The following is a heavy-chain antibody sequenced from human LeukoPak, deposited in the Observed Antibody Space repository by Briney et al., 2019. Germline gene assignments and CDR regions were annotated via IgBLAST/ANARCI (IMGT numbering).Heavy chain of an antibody. V-gene: IGHV3-30*09. CDR2: ISYDGTNK. J-gene: IGHJ4*02. CDR3: ARDRLLITVAGTVDY. D-gene: IGHD6-19*01. CDR1: GFTFSSYA. Sequence: GGSLRLSCAASGFTFSSYAMHWVRQAPGKGLEWVAVISYDGTNKWYADSVEGRFAISRDNSKNTLYLQMNNLRPEDTAVYYCARDRLLITVAGTVDYWGQGTLVTVSS.